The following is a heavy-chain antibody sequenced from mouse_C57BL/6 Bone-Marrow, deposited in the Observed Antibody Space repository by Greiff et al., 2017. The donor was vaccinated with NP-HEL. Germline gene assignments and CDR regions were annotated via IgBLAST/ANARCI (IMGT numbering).Heavy chain of an antibody. CDR2: IDPTSGGT. Sequence: QVQLKQPGAELVKPGASVKLSCKASGYTFTSSWMHCVKQRPGRGLVWIGRIDPTSGGTKYNEKFKSQAPLTVDKPSSTAYMQLSSLTSEDSAVYYCAREGVYYDYDGTWFAYWGQGTLVTVSA. CDR1: GYTFTSSW. D-gene: IGHD2-4*01. J-gene: IGHJ3*01. V-gene: IGHV1-72*01. CDR3: AREGVYYDYDGTWFAY.